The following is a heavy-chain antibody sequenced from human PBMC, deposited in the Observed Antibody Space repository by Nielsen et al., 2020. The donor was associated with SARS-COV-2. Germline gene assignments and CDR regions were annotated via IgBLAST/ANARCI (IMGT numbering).Heavy chain of an antibody. J-gene: IGHJ4*02. CDR2: ITGSGIST. CDR1: GFTFSSYA. V-gene: IGHV3-23*01. Sequence: GESLKISCAASGFTFSSYAMSWVRQAPGKGLEWVSGITGSGISTYYVDSVKGRFIISRDNSKNTPDLEMNSLRAEDTAIYYCASHYGSGRGLDYFEYWGQGTLVTVSS. CDR3: ASHYGSGRGLDYFEY. D-gene: IGHD3-10*01.